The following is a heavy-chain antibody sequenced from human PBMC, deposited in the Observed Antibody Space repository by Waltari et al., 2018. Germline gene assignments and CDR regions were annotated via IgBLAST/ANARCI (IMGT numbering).Heavy chain of an antibody. Sequence: EVQVVESGGGLVQPGGSLRLSCAVSGFTVSSHHMNWVRQAPGKGLEWVSVSKNGGDTNYADSVKGRITISRDNSKNTVYLQMNSLRTEDTAVYYCARDVGGDGYSLFDFWGQGTLVTVSS. CDR2: SKNGGDT. J-gene: IGHJ4*02. V-gene: IGHV3-66*02. CDR3: ARDVGGDGYSLFDF. CDR1: GFTVSSHH. D-gene: IGHD2-21*01.